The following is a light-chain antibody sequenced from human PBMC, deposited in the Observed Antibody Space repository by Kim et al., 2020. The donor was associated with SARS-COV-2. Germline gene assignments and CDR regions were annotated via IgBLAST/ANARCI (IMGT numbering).Light chain of an antibody. J-gene: IGLJ7*01. Sequence: ETTTVTSTGNSNNVGNQGAAWRQQHQGHPPKLLFYRNNNRPSGISERFSASRSGNTASLTITGLQPEDEADYYCSAWDSSLSAWVFGGGTQLTVL. CDR3: SAWDSSLSAWV. V-gene: IGLV10-54*01. CDR1: SNNVGNQG. CDR2: RNN.